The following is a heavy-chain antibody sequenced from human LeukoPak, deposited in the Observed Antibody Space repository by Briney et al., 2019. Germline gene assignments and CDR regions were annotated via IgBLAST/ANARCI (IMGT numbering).Heavy chain of an antibody. CDR1: GYTFTGDD. J-gene: IGHJ4*02. Sequence: ASVKVSCMASGYTFTGDDLHGVRQAPGQGPDGMGWINPKSGGTEYAQKFQDRVTMTRDTSISTAYMELSSLRSDDTAVYSCAREGDAYTIDYWGQGTLVTVSS. CDR2: INPKSGGT. CDR3: AREGDAYTIDY. V-gene: IGHV1-2*02. D-gene: IGHD3-16*01.